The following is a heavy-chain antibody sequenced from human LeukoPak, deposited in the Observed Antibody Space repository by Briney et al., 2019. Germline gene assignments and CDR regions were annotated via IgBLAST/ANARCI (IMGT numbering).Heavy chain of an antibody. CDR1: GGSISSSSYY. Sequence: PSETLSLTCTVSGGSISSSSYYWGWIRQPPGKGLEWIGSIYYSGSTYYNPSLKSRVTISVDTSKNQFSLKLSSVTAADTAVYYCARATKRGYFDYWGQGTLVTVSS. CDR3: ARATKRGYFDY. J-gene: IGHJ4*02. CDR2: IYYSGST. V-gene: IGHV4-39*07. D-gene: IGHD3-16*01.